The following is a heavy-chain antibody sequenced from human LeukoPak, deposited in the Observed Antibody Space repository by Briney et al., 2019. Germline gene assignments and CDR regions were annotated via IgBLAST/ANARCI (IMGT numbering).Heavy chain of an antibody. V-gene: IGHV3-23*01. J-gene: IGHJ3*02. Sequence: GGSLRLSCAASGFSFSTYVMNWVRQAPGKGLEWVSAISRNGDSTFYAGSVRGRFTISRDNSKSTLFLQMNSLRAEDTAIYYCAKCSDKYSNGWDDGFDIWGQGTILTVSS. D-gene: IGHD6-19*01. CDR1: GFSFSTYV. CDR2: ISRNGDST. CDR3: AKCSDKYSNGWDDGFDI.